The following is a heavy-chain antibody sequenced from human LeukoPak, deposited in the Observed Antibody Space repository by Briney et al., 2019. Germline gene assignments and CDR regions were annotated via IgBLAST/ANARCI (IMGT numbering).Heavy chain of an antibody. CDR2: ISSSSSYI. CDR1: GFTFSSYS. Sequence: GGSLRLSCAASGFTFSSYSMNWVRQAPGKGLEWVSSISSSSSYIYYADSVKGRFTISRDNAKNSLYLQMNSLRAEDTAVYYCARDVGFYYMDVWGKGTTVTVSS. J-gene: IGHJ6*03. CDR3: ARDVGFYYMDV. V-gene: IGHV3-21*01. D-gene: IGHD3-10*01.